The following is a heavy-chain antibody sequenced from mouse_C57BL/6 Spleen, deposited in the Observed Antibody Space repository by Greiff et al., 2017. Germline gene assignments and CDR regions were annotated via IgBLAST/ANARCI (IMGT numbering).Heavy chain of an antibody. CDR3: ASLYDYDLAWFAY. J-gene: IGHJ3*01. CDR1: GYTFTDHT. CDR2: IYPRDGST. V-gene: IGHV1-78*01. Sequence: VQLQQSDAELVKPGASVKISCKVSGYTFTDHTIHWMKQRPEQGLEWIGYIYPRDGSTKYNEKFKGKATLTADKSSSTAYMQLNSLTSEDAAVYVCASLYDYDLAWFAYWGQGTLVTVSA. D-gene: IGHD2-4*01.